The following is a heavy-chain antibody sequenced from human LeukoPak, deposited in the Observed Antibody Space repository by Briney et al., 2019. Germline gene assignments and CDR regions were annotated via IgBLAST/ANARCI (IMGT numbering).Heavy chain of an antibody. CDR2: IHIYRGNT. Sequence: ASVKVSCEASGYSSTNYGISWVRQAPGQGLEWMGWIHIYRGNTNYAQKFQGRVTMTTDTSTSTVYMEVRGLRSDDTAMYYCARDVGITVADSFDPWGQGTLVTVSS. CDR1: GYSSTNYG. V-gene: IGHV1-18*01. CDR3: ARDVGITVADSFDP. D-gene: IGHD6-13*01. J-gene: IGHJ5*02.